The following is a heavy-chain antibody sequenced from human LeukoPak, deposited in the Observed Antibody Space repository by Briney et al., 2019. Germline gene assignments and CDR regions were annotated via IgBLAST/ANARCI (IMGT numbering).Heavy chain of an antibody. D-gene: IGHD6-19*01. Sequence: GRSLRLSCAASGFTFSSYAMHWVRQAPGKGLEWVAVISYDGSNKYYADSVKGRFTISRDNSKNTLYLQMNSLGAEDTAVYYCARRIEVAGTLDYWGQGTPVTVSS. V-gene: IGHV3-30*04. CDR3: ARRIEVAGTLDY. J-gene: IGHJ4*02. CDR1: GFTFSSYA. CDR2: ISYDGSNK.